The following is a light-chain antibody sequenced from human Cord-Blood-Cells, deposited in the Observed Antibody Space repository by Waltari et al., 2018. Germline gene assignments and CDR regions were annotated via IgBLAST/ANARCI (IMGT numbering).Light chain of an antibody. CDR1: SSDVGGYNY. V-gene: IGLV2-14*01. CDR3: SSHTSSSTFEYV. CDR2: DVS. Sequence: QSALTQPASVSGSPGQSITISCTGTSSDVGGYNYVSWYQQHPGKAPRLMIYDVSKRPSGVSNRFSGSKSGNQASLTISGLQAEDEADYYCSSHTSSSTFEYVFGTGTKVTVL. J-gene: IGLJ1*01.